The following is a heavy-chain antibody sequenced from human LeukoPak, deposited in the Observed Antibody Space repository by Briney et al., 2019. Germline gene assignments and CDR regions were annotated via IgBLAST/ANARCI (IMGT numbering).Heavy chain of an antibody. CDR1: GGSISSYY. V-gene: IGHV4-4*07. Sequence: SETLSLTCSVSGGSISSYYWSWIRQPAGKGLEWIGRIYTSGSTNYNPSLKSRVTISVDTSKNQFSLKLSSVTAADTAVYYCARHGRSGDYVWGSYRFPHDYWGQGTLVTVSS. D-gene: IGHD3-16*02. CDR3: ARHGRSGDYVWGSYRFPHDY. CDR2: IYTSGST. J-gene: IGHJ4*02.